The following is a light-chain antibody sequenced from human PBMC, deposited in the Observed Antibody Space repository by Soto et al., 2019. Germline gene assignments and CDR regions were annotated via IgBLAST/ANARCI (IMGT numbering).Light chain of an antibody. V-gene: IGLV2-23*01. CDR1: SSDVGTYDL. Sequence: QSVLTQPASVSGSPGQSITISCTGSSSDVGTYDLVSWYQHHPGAAPKLMIYEATRRPSGISNRFSGSQSGNTASLTISGLQAEDEADYYFCSFAGSNSWGFGGGTKLTVL. J-gene: IGLJ3*02. CDR2: EAT. CDR3: CSFAGSNSWG.